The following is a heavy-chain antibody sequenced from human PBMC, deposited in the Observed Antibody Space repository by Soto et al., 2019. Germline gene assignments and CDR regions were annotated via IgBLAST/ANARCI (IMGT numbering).Heavy chain of an antibody. CDR1: GGSVSGGVYY. J-gene: IGHJ1*01. Sequence: QVQLQESGPGLVKPSQTLSLTCTVSGGSVSGGVYYWNWIRQHPEKGLEWIGYIYYSGSTYYNPSLRSRLTIPAATSNNQFSLKLSSVTVADTAVYYCASSSVAGAGYFQHWGQGTQVIGSS. D-gene: IGHD6-19*01. CDR2: IYYSGST. V-gene: IGHV4-31*03. CDR3: ASSSVAGAGYFQH.